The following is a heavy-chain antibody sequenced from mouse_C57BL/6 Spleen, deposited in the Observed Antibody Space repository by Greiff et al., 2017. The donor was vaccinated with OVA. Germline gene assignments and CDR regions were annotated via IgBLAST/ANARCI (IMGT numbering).Heavy chain of an antibody. CDR1: GFSLTSYG. J-gene: IGHJ4*01. CDR3: ARHGGGPHYYAMDY. V-gene: IGHV2-6-1*01. D-gene: IGHD3-3*01. Sequence: VKLVESGPGLVAPSQSLSITCTVSGFSLTSYGVHWVRQPPGKGLEWLVVIWSDGSTTYNSALKSRLSISKDNSKSQVFLKMNSLQTDDTAMYYCARHGGGPHYYAMDYWGQGTSVTVSS. CDR2: IWSDGST.